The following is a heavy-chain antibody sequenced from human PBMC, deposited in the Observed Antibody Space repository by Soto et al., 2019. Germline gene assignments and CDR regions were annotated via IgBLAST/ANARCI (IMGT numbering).Heavy chain of an antibody. V-gene: IGHV2-5*01. J-gene: IGHJ3*01. D-gene: IGHD1-1*01. CDR2: VYWNDDE. CDR3: AHRIGERQAFDV. CDR1: GFSLNTGGVD. Sequence: SGPTRVNRTPTLTLTCTFSGFSLNTGGVDGCWILQPPGKPLEWLALVYWNDDERYRPSLKNRLAIIKDNYKNQVVLTMTNMDPVDTGTYYCAHRIGERQAFDVWGQGTVVTVSS.